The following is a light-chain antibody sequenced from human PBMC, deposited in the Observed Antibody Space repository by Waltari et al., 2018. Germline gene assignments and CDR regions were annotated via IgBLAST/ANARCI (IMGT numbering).Light chain of an antibody. CDR3: ASYAGTTGVI. CDR2: EVT. V-gene: IGLV2-8*01. CDR1: SSYVGPYNF. Sequence: QSFLTQPPSASGSPGQPVPISCPGTSSYVGPYNFVSWYQHHPGKAPKLVIYEVTERPSGVPGRFFGSKSGNSASLTVSGLQPEDEADYYCASYAGTTGVIFGGGTKLTVL. J-gene: IGLJ2*01.